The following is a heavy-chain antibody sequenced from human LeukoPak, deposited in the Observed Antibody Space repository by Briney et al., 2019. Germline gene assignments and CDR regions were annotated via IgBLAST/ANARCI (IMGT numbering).Heavy chain of an antibody. V-gene: IGHV3-23*01. CDR3: AKGLLVYGGNSRVFGSSFDY. Sequence: GGSLRLSCAASGFTFSSYALNWVRQAPGKGLEWVSGISGSGASTYYADSVKGRFTISRDNSKNTLYLQMNSLRAEDTAVYYCAKGLLVYGGNSRVFGSSFDYWGQGTLVTVSS. CDR2: ISGSGAST. J-gene: IGHJ4*02. CDR1: GFTFSSYA. D-gene: IGHD4-17*01.